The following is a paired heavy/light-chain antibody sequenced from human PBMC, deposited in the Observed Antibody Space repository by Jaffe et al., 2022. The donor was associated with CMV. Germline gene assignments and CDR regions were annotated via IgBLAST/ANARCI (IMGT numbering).Heavy chain of an antibody. CDR3: ARENLIFGLNGWFDP. CDR1: GDSIRDFY. D-gene: IGHD3-3*01. CDR2: TDSSGDS. V-gene: IGHV4-4*07. Sequence: VQLQEPGPRLLKPSETLSLSCTVSGDSIRDFYWSWIRQPAGKGLEWLGRTDSSGDSYYNPSLNNRVTMSLDSSKNQFSLKLTSVTVADTALYYCARENLIFGLNGWFDPWGQGTLVTVSS. J-gene: IGHJ5*02.
Light chain of an antibody. CDR3: QQYNNWPPYT. CDR1: ESISSH. V-gene: IGKV3-15*01. J-gene: IGKJ2*01. CDR2: GAS. Sequence: EIVMTQSPATLSVSPGERATLSCRASESISSHLAWYQQRPDQAPRLLIYGASTRATGVPARFSGSGSGTDFTLTISSLQSEDFAVYYCQQYNNWPPYTFGQGTKLDFK.